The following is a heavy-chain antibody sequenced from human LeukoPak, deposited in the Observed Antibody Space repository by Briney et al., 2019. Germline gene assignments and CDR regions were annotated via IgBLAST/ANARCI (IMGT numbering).Heavy chain of an antibody. D-gene: IGHD4-17*01. CDR1: GGSISSGDYY. V-gene: IGHV4-30-4*01. J-gene: IGHJ4*02. CDR3: ARGTIGDYVNY. Sequence: PSETLSLTCTGSGGSISSGDYYWSWIGQPPGKGLEWIGYICYSGCAYYIPCRMSRVTRSVDPSKNQFSLKLSTVTAADTAVYYCARGTIGDYVNYWGQGTLVTVSS. CDR2: ICYSGCA.